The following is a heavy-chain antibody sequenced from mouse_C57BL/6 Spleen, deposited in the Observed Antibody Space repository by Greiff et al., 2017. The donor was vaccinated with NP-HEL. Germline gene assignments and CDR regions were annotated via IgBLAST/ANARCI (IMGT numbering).Heavy chain of an antibody. V-gene: IGHV1-9*01. CDR1: GYTFTGYW. CDR2: ILPGSGST. CDR3: TSPPGAAY. J-gene: IGHJ3*01. D-gene: IGHD4-1*01. Sequence: QVQLKESGAELLKPGASVKLSCKATGYTFTGYWIEWVKQRPGHGLEWIGEILPGSGSTNYNEKFKGKATFTADTSSNTAYMELRSLTSEDSAVYYCTSPPGAAYWGQGTLVTVSA.